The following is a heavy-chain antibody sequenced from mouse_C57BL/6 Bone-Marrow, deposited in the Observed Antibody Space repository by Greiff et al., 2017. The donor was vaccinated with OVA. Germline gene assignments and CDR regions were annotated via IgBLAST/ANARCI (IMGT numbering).Heavy chain of an antibody. D-gene: IGHD2-5*01. CDR3: AIYYSNYVAMDY. V-gene: IGHV1-80*01. CDR2: IYPGDGDT. CDR1: GYAFSSYW. J-gene: IGHJ4*01. Sequence: VQLKESGAELVKPGASVKISCKASGYAFSSYWMNWVKQRPGKGLEWIGQIYPGDGDTNYNGKFKGKATLTADKSSSTAYMQLSSLTSEDSAVYYCAIYYSNYVAMDYWGQGTSVTVSS.